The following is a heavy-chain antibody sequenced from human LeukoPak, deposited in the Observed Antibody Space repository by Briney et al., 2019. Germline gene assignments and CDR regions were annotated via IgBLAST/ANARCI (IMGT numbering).Heavy chain of an antibody. CDR2: IYHSGST. Sequence: SETLSLTCTVSGYSISSGYYWGWIRQPPGKGLEWIGSIYHSGSTYYNPSLKSRVTISVDTSKNQFSLKLSSVTAADTAVYYCARASPKGVLLWFGELLYPYNWFDPWGQGTLVTVSS. CDR1: GYSISSGYY. D-gene: IGHD3-10*01. CDR3: ARASPKGVLLWFGELLYPYNWFDP. J-gene: IGHJ5*02. V-gene: IGHV4-38-2*02.